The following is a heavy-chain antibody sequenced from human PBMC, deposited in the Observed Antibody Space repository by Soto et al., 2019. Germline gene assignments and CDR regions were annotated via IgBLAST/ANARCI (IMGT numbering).Heavy chain of an antibody. CDR2: IYPGDSDT. D-gene: IGHD6-19*01. V-gene: IGHV5-51*01. J-gene: IGHJ6*02. CDR1: GYSFTSYW. Sequence: AGESLKISCKGSGYSFTSYWIGWVRQMPGKGLEWMGIIYPGDSDTRYSPSFQGQVTISADKSISTAYLQWSSLKASDTAMYYCARQVGYSSGWYYYYYYGMDVWGQGTTVTVSS. CDR3: ARQVGYSSGWYYYYYYGMDV.